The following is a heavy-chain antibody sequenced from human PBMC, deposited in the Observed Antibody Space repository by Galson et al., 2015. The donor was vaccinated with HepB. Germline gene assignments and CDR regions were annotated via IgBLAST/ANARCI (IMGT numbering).Heavy chain of an antibody. Sequence: CAIPGDSVSNHYAAWNWIRQSPSRGPQWLGRTYYRSKWYNDYANPVKRRVPINSDTSKTQFSLHLKSVTPDDTAVYYCAREMHKCFCDSSGYDYWGQGSLVTVSS. CDR1: GDSVSNHYAA. CDR2: TYYRSKWYN. V-gene: IGHV6-1*01. D-gene: IGHD3-22*01. CDR3: AREMHKCFCDSSGYDY. J-gene: IGHJ4*02.